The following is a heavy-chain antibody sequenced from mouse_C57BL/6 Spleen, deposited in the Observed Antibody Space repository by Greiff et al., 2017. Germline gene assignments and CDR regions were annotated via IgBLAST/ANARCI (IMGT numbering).Heavy chain of an antibody. CDR3: VRGGGETGPPYFDY. CDR2: IRSKSSNYAT. D-gene: IGHD4-1*01. Sequence: EVQVVESGGGLVQPKGSLKLSCAASGFTFNTYAMHWVRQAPGKGLEWVARIRSKSSNYATYYADSVKDRFTISRDDSQSMLYLQMNNLKTEDTAMYYCVRGGGETGPPYFDYWGQGTTLTVSS. J-gene: IGHJ2*01. V-gene: IGHV10-3*01. CDR1: GFTFNTYA.